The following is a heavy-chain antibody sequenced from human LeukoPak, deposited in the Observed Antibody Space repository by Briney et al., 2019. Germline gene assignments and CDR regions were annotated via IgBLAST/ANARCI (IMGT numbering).Heavy chain of an antibody. CDR3: ARDLGDCSGGSCYRSPGGYFDY. Sequence: PGGSLRLSCAASGFTFSSYAMSWVRQAPGKGLEWVAVIWYDGSNKYYADSVKGRFTISRDNSKNTLYLQMNSLRAEDTAVYYCARDLGDCSGGSCYRSPGGYFDYWGQGTLVTVSS. CDR2: IWYDGSNK. J-gene: IGHJ4*02. CDR1: GFTFSSYA. V-gene: IGHV3-33*08. D-gene: IGHD2-15*01.